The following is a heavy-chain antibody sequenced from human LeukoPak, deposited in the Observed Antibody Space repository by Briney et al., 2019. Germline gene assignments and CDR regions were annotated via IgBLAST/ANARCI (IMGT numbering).Heavy chain of an antibody. Sequence: PSETLSLTGTVSGGSISSDYWSWIRQPPGKALEWIGNIYHSGGTNYNPSLKSRVTISVDTSKTKFSLKLSSVTAADTAVYYCARQGRNRDFCSSISCHYFDFWGQGALATVSS. CDR2: IYHSGGT. CDR1: GGSISSDY. CDR3: ARQGRNRDFCSSISCHYFDF. V-gene: IGHV4-59*08. D-gene: IGHD2-2*01. J-gene: IGHJ4*02.